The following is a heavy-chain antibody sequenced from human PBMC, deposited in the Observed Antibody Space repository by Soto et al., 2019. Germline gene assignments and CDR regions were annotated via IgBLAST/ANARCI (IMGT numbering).Heavy chain of an antibody. J-gene: IGHJ4*02. V-gene: IGHV4-34*01. CDR2: INHSGST. D-gene: IGHD2-2*01. CDR1: GGSFSGDY. Sequence: SETLSLTCAVYGGSFSGDYWSWIRRPPGKGLEWIGEINHSGSTNYNPSLKSRVTISVDTSKNQFSLKLSSVTAADTAVYYCARGGIVVVPAAIQTFDYWGQGTLVTVSS. CDR3: ARGGIVVVPAAIQTFDY.